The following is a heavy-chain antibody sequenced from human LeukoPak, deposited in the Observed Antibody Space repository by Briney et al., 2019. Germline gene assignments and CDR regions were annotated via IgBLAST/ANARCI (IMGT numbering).Heavy chain of an antibody. CDR1: GYTLTELS. D-gene: IGHD5-12*01. Sequence: GASVKVSCKVSGYTLTELSMHWVRQAPGKGLEWMGGFDPEDGETIYAQKFQGRVTTTEDTSTDTAYMELSSLRSEDTAVYYCATDEVAPWSFDYWGQGTLVTVSS. J-gene: IGHJ4*02. V-gene: IGHV1-24*01. CDR3: ATDEVAPWSFDY. CDR2: FDPEDGET.